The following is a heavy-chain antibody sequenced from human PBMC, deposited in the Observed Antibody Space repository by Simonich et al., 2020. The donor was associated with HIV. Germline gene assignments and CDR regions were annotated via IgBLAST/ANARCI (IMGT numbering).Heavy chain of an antibody. V-gene: IGHV4-34*01. Sequence: QVQLQQWGAGLLKPSETLSLICAVYGESLSGYYWGWIRQPPGKGLEWIGEIDHSGSTNYNPALKSRVTISVDTSKNQFSLKLTSVTAADTAVYYCARRSGYALDYWGQGTLVTVSS. CDR2: IDHSGST. J-gene: IGHJ4*02. CDR1: GESLSGYY. D-gene: IGHD5-12*01. CDR3: ARRSGYALDY.